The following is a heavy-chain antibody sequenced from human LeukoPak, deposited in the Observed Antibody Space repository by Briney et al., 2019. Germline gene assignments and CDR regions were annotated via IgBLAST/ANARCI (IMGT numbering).Heavy chain of an antibody. J-gene: IGHJ5*02. CDR3: ARDYSPPYCGGDCYSGYNWFDP. V-gene: IGHV4-4*02. D-gene: IGHD2-21*02. CDR1: GGSISSSNW. Sequence: SGTLSLTCAVSGGSISSSNWWSWVRQPPGKGLEWIGEIYHSGSTNYNPSLKSRVTISVDKSKNQFSLKLSSVTAADTAVYYCARDYSPPYCGGDCYSGYNWFDPWGQGTLVTVSS. CDR2: IYHSGST.